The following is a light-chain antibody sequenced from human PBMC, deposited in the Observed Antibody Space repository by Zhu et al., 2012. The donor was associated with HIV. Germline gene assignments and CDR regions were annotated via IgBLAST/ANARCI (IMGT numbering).Light chain of an antibody. CDR2: DTS. CDR3: QQRSSWPLT. CDR1: GSVRSF. V-gene: IGKV3-11*01. J-gene: IGKJ4*01. Sequence: EIVMTQSPATLSLSPGERATVSCRASGSVRSFLAWYQQKPGQAPRLLIYDTSKRATGIPARFSGSGSGTDFTLTISSLEPEDFALYYCQQRSSWPLTFGGGTKVEIK.